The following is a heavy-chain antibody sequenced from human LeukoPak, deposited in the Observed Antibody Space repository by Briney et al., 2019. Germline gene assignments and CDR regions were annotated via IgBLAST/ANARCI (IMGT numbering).Heavy chain of an antibody. CDR3: ASEGGTVSYFDY. CDR1: GYTFTGYY. J-gene: IGHJ4*02. V-gene: IGHV1-2*02. Sequence: ASVKASCKASGYTFTGYYMHWVRQAPGQGLEWTGWINPNSGGTNYAQKFQGRVTMTRDTSISTAYMELSRLRSDDTAVYYCASEGGTVSYFDYWGQGTLVTVSS. D-gene: IGHD4-11*01. CDR2: INPNSGGT.